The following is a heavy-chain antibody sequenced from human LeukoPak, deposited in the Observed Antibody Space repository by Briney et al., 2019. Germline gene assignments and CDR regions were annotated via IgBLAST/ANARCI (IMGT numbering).Heavy chain of an antibody. D-gene: IGHD3/OR15-3a*01. CDR1: GFTFSDYY. Sequence: GGSLRLSCAASGFTFSDYYMSWIRQAPGKGLEWISYFGKSGTDINYAESVKGRFTVSRDNAKNSLFLQMDSLRADDTAVYYCATTARVGQNWGQGTLVAVSS. J-gene: IGHJ4*02. V-gene: IGHV3-11*01. CDR3: ATTARVGQN. CDR2: FGKSGTDI.